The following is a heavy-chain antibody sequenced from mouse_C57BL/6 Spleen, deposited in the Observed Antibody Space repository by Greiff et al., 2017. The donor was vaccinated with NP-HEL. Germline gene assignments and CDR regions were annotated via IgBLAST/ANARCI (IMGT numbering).Heavy chain of an antibody. CDR1: GYTFTSYW. J-gene: IGHJ2*01. Sequence: QVQLQQPGAELVKPGASVKLSCKASGYTFTSYWMQWVKQRPGQGLEWIGEIDPSDSYTNYNQKFKGKATLTVDTSSSTAYMQLSSLTSEDSAVYYCARGGHGDWGQGTTLTVSS. D-gene: IGHD3-1*01. V-gene: IGHV1-50*01. CDR2: IDPSDSYT. CDR3: ARGGHGD.